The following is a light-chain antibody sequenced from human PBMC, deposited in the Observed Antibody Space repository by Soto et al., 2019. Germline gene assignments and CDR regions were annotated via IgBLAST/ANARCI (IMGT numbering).Light chain of an antibody. CDR3: QAWDTSAVI. J-gene: IGLJ2*01. V-gene: IGLV3-1*01. Sequence: SYELTQPPAVSVSPGQTATSNCFGDKLADKYASWYQVKPGQSPVLVIYQDTKRPSGIPERFSGSTSGTTATLTISGTQGMDEADYFCQAWDTSAVIFGGGTKVTVL. CDR1: KLADKY. CDR2: QDT.